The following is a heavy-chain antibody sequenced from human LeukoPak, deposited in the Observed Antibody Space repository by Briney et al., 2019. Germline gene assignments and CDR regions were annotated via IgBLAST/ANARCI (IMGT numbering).Heavy chain of an antibody. J-gene: IGHJ4*02. CDR2: ISNSGGDI. CDR3: ARTLTTTYS. V-gene: IGHV3-48*03. Sequence: PGGSLRLSCAASGFTFSSHEMNWVRQAPGTGLEWLSYISNSGGDINYADSVKGRFTISRDNAKNSLYLQMNSLRVEDTAVYYCARTLTTTYSWGQGTLVTVSS. CDR1: GFTFSSHE. D-gene: IGHD4-17*01.